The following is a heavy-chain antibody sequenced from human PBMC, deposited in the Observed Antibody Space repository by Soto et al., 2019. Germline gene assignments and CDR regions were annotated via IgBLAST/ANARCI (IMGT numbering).Heavy chain of an antibody. CDR1: GGTFNNYG. V-gene: IGHV1-69*13. D-gene: IGHD3-22*01. CDR3: ASEKHDNYHASGYYLNWFDP. Sequence: GASVKVSCKASGGTFNNYGINWVRQAPGQGLEWMGGVSPLFGAANYAQKFHGRVTITADASTSVVYMQLSSLRSDDTDVYYCASEKHDNYHASGYYLNWFDPCGHGIVVTVSS. J-gene: IGHJ5*02. CDR2: VSPLFGAA.